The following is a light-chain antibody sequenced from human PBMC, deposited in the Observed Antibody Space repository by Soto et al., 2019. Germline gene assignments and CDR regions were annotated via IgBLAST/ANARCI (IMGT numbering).Light chain of an antibody. CDR3: LLYFGGPWV. CDR1: TGVVTRDHY. V-gene: IGLV7-43*01. CDR2: TTT. Sequence: QAVVTQESSVTVSPGGTVTLTCGSSTGVVTRDHYPNWFQQKPGQPPRALISTTTNRHSWTPARFSGSLLGDKAALTLSGVQPEDEAEYYCLLYFGGPWVFGGGTKLTVL. J-gene: IGLJ3*02.